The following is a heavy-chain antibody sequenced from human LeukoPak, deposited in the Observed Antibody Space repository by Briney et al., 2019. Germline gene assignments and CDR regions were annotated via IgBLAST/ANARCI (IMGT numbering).Heavy chain of an antibody. D-gene: IGHD4-17*01. CDR1: GGSISSSSYY. J-gene: IGHJ4*02. Sequence: SETPSLTCTVSGGSISSSSYYWCWIRQPPGKGLEWIGSIYYSGSTYYNPSLKSRVTISVDTSKNQFSLKLSSVTAADTAVYYCARLDTVTTSSYWGQGTLVTVSS. V-gene: IGHV4-39*01. CDR3: ARLDTVTTSSY. CDR2: IYYSGST.